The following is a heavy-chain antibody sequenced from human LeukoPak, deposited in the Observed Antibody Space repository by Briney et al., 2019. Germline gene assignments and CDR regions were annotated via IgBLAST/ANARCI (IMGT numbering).Heavy chain of an antibody. V-gene: IGHV3-53*01. J-gene: IGHJ4*02. CDR3: AREGQRSTDWYGGNYFNS. D-gene: IGHD3-10*01. Sequence: GGSLRLSCAASGFTVSSSYMSWVRQAPGKGLEWVSMIYSGGSTSYADSVKGRFTISRDNSKNTVYLQMNSLRAEDTAVYYCAREGQRSTDWYGGNYFNSWGQGTLVIVSS. CDR1: GFTVSSSY. CDR2: IYSGGST.